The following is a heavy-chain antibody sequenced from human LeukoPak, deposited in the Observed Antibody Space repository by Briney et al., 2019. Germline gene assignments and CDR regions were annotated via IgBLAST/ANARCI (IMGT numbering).Heavy chain of an antibody. D-gene: IGHD6-13*01. CDR3: ARGLYSSSWYESYY. Sequence: QPGGSLRLSCAASGFTFSSYGMRWVRQAPGKGLEWVAVIWYDGSNKYYADSVKGRFTISRDNSKNTLYLQMNSLRAEDTAVYYCARGLYSSSWYESYYWGQGTLVTVSS. CDR1: GFTFSSYG. CDR2: IWYDGSNK. J-gene: IGHJ4*02. V-gene: IGHV3-33*01.